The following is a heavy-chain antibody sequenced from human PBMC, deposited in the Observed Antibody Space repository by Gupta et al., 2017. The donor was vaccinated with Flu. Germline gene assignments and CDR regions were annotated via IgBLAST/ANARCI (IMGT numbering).Heavy chain of an antibody. CDR1: GGTFSSYA. J-gene: IGHJ6*02. CDR2: IIPIFGTA. D-gene: IGHD2-15*01. Sequence: ASGGTFSSYAISWVRQAPGQGLEWMGGIIPIFGTANYAQKFQGRVTITADESTSTAYMELSSLRSEDTAVYYCARVKEGCSGGSCYKPVMDVWGQGTTVTVSS. CDR3: ARVKEGCSGGSCYKPVMDV. V-gene: IGHV1-69*01.